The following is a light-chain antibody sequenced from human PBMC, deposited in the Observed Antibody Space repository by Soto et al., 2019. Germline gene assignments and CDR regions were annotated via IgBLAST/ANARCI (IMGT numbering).Light chain of an antibody. V-gene: IGLV1-40*01. CDR3: QSYDSSLSGRVV. Sequence: QSVLTQPPSVSGAPGQRVTISCTGSSSNIGAGYDVHWYQQLPGTAPKLLIYGNINRPSGVPDRFSGSQSGTSASLAITGLRAEDEADYYCQSYDSSLSGRVVFGGGTKLTVL. J-gene: IGLJ2*01. CDR1: SSNIGAGYD. CDR2: GNI.